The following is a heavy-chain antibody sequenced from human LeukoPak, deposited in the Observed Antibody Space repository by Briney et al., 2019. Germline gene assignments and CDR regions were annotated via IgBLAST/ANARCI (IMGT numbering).Heavy chain of an antibody. CDR2: ITRYGNT. Sequence: SETLSLTCGVSGGPVSGYYWSWLRQSPGKGLEWIGEITRYGNTNYNPSLKSRVIISKDTSKSQISLTLISLTAADTAVYYCARINDFWSGPILDVWGQGTTVTVSS. D-gene: IGHD3-3*01. CDR3: ARINDFWSGPILDV. J-gene: IGHJ6*02. V-gene: IGHV4-34*01. CDR1: GGPVSGYY.